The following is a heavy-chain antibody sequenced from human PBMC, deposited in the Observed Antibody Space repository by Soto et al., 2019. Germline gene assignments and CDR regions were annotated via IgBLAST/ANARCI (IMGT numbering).Heavy chain of an antibody. J-gene: IGHJ5*01. Sequence: PGGSLRLSCAASGFGFTISNYYMNWIRQSPGKGLEWVASISSSGHMTFYAPSVNGRFTISRDNWMNSLYLQMNSLTVEDTGVYFCAGTYGAADSWAPGTLVTVSS. CDR2: ISSSGHMT. CDR1: GFGFTISNYY. D-gene: IGHD2-8*01. V-gene: IGHV3-11*04. CDR3: AGTYGAADS.